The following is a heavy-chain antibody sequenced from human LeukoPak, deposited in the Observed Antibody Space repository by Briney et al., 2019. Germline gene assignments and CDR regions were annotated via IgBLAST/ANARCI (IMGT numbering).Heavy chain of an antibody. CDR3: AGARTYYYAMDV. CDR2: NNGDGSTT. CDR1: GFSLSGYW. Sequence: GGSLRLSCVAPGFSLSGYWMYWVRQAPGKGLMYISRNNGDGSTTNYADVVKGRFTMSRDNVKNTLYLQMNSLRVEDTAVYYCAGARTYYYAMDVWGQGTTVTVSS. V-gene: IGHV3-74*01. J-gene: IGHJ6*02.